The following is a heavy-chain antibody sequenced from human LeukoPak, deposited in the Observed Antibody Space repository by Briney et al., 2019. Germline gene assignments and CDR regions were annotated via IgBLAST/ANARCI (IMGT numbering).Heavy chain of an antibody. J-gene: IGHJ6*02. CDR3: ARTTYSSSWYRHYYYYGMDV. D-gene: IGHD6-13*01. CDR1: GGSISSYY. V-gene: IGHV4-59*01. CDR2: IYYSGST. Sequence: SETLSLTCTVSGGSISSYYWSWIRQPPGKGLEWMGYIYYSGSTNYNPSLKSRVTISVDTSKNQFSLKLSSVTAADTAVYYCARTTYSSSWYRHYYYYGMDVWGQGTTVTVS.